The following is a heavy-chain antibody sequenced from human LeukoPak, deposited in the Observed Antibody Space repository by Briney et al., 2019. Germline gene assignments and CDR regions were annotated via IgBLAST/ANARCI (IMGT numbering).Heavy chain of an antibody. CDR3: ARGGNAHYSSSWYGGEDFDY. CDR1: GFTFSTYI. Sequence: GGSLRLSCEASGFTFSTYIMTWVRQAPGKGLEWVSTIKAGAEATFYADSVKDRFTISRDNSKNTLYLQMNSLRAEDTAVYYCARGGNAHYSSSWYGGEDFDYWGQGTLVTVSS. V-gene: IGHV3-23*01. J-gene: IGHJ4*02. CDR2: IKAGAEAT. D-gene: IGHD6-13*01.